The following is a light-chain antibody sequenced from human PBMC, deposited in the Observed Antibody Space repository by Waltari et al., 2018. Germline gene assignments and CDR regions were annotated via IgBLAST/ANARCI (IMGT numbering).Light chain of an antibody. Sequence: YELTQPPSVSVSPGQTARITCSGAALPKKYAFWYQQNSGQAPVLVIYDDDKRPSGIPERFSGSSSGSMATLTITGAQVGDEADYYCYSADGSGDLGVFGGGTKVTVL. J-gene: IGLJ3*02. V-gene: IGLV3-10*01. CDR2: DDD. CDR3: YSADGSGDLGV. CDR1: ALPKKY.